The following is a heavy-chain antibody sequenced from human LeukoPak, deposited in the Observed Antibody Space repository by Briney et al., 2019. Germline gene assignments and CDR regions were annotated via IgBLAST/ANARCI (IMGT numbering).Heavy chain of an antibody. Sequence: PSETLSLTCNVSGGSISSYYWSWIRQPAGKGLEWIGRIFGSGSTNYNPSLKSRVSMSVDTSKNQFSLKLTSVTAADTAVYYCARTAVRINYYFDYWGQGTLVTVSS. CDR1: GGSISSYY. CDR3: ARTAVRINYYFDY. J-gene: IGHJ4*02. D-gene: IGHD2-2*01. V-gene: IGHV4-4*07. CDR2: IFGSGST.